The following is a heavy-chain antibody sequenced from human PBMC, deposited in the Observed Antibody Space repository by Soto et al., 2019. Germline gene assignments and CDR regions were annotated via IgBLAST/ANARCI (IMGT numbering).Heavy chain of an antibody. CDR1: GYSFTSYW. CDR3: ASQLRLAYYYGMDV. V-gene: IGHV5-10-1*01. D-gene: IGHD3-3*01. J-gene: IGHJ6*02. Sequence: GESLKISCKGSGYSFTSYWISWVRQMPGKGLEWMGRIDPSDSYTNYSPSFQGHVTISADKSISTAYLQWSSLKASDTAMYYCASQLRLAYYYGMDVWGQGTTVTVSS. CDR2: IDPSDSYT.